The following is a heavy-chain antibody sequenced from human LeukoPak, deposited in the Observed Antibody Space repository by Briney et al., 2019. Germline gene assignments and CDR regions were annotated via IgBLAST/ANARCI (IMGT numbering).Heavy chain of an antibody. CDR2: IYYSGST. D-gene: IGHD2-15*01. CDR3: GRNGDYSLDY. Sequence: SETLSLTCTVSGGSIRSSTDYWGWIRQPPGKELEWIGSIYYSGSTYYNPSLKSRVTISVDTSKNQFSVKLSSVTAADTAVYYCGRNGDYSLDYWGQGTLVTVSS. V-gene: IGHV4-39*07. J-gene: IGHJ4*02. CDR1: GGSIRSSTDY.